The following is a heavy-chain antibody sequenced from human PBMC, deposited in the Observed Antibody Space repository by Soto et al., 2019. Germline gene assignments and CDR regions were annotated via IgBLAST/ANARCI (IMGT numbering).Heavy chain of an antibody. CDR1: GYTFTSYA. CDR3: ARDLPPVDY. CDR2: ISAYNGNT. J-gene: IGHJ4*02. V-gene: IGHV1-18*01. Sequence: ASVKVSCKASGYTFTSYAMHWVRQAPGQRLEWMGWISAYNGNTNYAQNLQGGVTITTDPSTSTAYMELRSLISDDTAVYYCARDLPPVDYWGQGTLVTVSS.